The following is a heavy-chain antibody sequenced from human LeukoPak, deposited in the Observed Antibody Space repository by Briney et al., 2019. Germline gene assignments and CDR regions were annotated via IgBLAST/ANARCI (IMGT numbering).Heavy chain of an antibody. CDR2: INHSGST. CDR1: GGSFGGYY. Sequence: SETLSLTCAVYGGSFGGYYWSWIRQPPGKGLEWIGEINHSGSTNYNPSLKSRVTISVDTSKNQFSLKLSSVTAADTAVYYCARVAVYYYYYYMDVWGKGTTVTVSS. J-gene: IGHJ6*03. V-gene: IGHV4-34*01. CDR3: ARVAVYYYYYYMDV.